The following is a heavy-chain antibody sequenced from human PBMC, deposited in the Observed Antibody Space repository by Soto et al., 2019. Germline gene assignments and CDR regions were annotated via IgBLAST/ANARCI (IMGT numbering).Heavy chain of an antibody. V-gene: IGHV3-23*01. CDR3: AKDTGWQTDYFDY. CDR2: ISGSGGGT. J-gene: IGHJ4*02. D-gene: IGHD6-19*01. CDR1: GLTFSTYG. Sequence: EVQLLVSGGGLVQPGGSLRLSCAASGLTFSTYGMSWVRQAPGKGLEWVSAISGSGGGTFYADSVKGRFTISRDHSKNTVYLQIKSLRADDTAVYYCAKDTGWQTDYFDYWGQGTLVTVSS.